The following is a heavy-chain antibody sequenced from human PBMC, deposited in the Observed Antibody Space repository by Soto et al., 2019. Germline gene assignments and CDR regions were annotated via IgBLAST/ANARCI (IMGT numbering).Heavy chain of an antibody. J-gene: IGHJ4*02. CDR1: GFTFSKYW. D-gene: IGHD6-19*01. Sequence: EVQLVESGGGLVQPGGSLRLSCAASGFTFSKYWMHWVRQTPGKGLVWVSRIDAAGSLTTYADSVRGRFTISRDNAKHALYLQLNNVRAEDTAVYYCARDQTVTGPTTFDYCGQGTLVTVSS. V-gene: IGHV3-74*01. CDR3: ARDQTVTGPTTFDY. CDR2: IDAAGSLT.